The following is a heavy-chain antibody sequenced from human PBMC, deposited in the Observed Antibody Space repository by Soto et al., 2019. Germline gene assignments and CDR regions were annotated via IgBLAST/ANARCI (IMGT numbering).Heavy chain of an antibody. CDR1: GFSVSTFR. Sequence: QVQLVESGGGVVQPGRSLRLSCVMSGFSVSTFRMHWVRQAPGKALEWVAVVWIDEDIKYYADSVKGRFTISKDNSKNTLYLQMNRLRVEDTALYYCVRGSSFGSGIYYDLGFFAPWGQGTLVTVSS. CDR2: VWIDEDIK. D-gene: IGHD3-10*01. V-gene: IGHV3-33*01. J-gene: IGHJ5*02. CDR3: VRGSSFGSGIYYDLGFFAP.